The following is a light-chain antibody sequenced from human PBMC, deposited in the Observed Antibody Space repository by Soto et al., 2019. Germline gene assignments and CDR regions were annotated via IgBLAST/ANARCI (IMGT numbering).Light chain of an antibody. J-gene: IGKJ3*01. CDR1: QSVSSKY. V-gene: IGKV3-20*01. CDR3: QQYGSSPFT. CDR2: GAS. Sequence: DIVLTQSPGTLSWSPGERATISCRASQSVSSKYLAWYQQKPGQAPRVLIYGASIRATGVPERFSGGGSGTDFTLTITRLEPDDFAVYYCQQYGSSPFTFGPGTKVDLK.